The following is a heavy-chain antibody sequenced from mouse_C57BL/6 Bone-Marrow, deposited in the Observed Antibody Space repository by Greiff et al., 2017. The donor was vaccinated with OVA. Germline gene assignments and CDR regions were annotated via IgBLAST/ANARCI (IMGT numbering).Heavy chain of an antibody. CDR3: ARSYYYGGYFDV. V-gene: IGHV1-69*01. Sequence: QVQLQQPGAELVMPGASVKLSCKASGYTFTSYWMHWVKQRPGQGLEWIGEIDPSDSYTNYNQKFKGKSTLTADKSSSTAYMQLSSLTSEDSAVYYCARSYYYGGYFDVWGTGTTVTVSS. D-gene: IGHD1-1*01. J-gene: IGHJ1*03. CDR1: GYTFTSYW. CDR2: IDPSDSYT.